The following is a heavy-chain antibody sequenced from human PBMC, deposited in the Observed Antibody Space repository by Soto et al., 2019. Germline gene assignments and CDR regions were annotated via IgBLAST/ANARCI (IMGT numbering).Heavy chain of an antibody. CDR3: AKGSVVVAAKFDS. Sequence: GGSLRLSCAASGFTYNNYAMGWVRQAPGKGLEWVSAISSSGYSAYYADSVKGRFTISRDNSRNTMFLQMNKLSAEDTAVYYCAKGSVVVAAKFDSWGQGTQVTVSS. CDR1: GFTYNNYA. J-gene: IGHJ4*02. CDR2: ISSSGYSA. V-gene: IGHV3-23*01. D-gene: IGHD2-21*02.